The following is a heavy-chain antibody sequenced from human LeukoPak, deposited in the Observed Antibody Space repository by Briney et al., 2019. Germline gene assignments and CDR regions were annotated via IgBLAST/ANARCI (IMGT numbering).Heavy chain of an antibody. CDR2: VNYGGRT. J-gene: IGHJ4*02. V-gene: IGHV4-34*01. D-gene: IGHD3-22*01. Sequence: SETLSLTCAVYGGSFSGYYWNWIRQPPGKGLEWIGEVNYGGRTNYTPSLKSRVTISVDTSKNQFSLKLSSVTAADTAVYYCARRLSDSSSSDSVVFSAPPDYWGQGTLVTVSS. CDR3: ARRLSDSSSSDSVVFSAPPDY. CDR1: GGSFSGYY.